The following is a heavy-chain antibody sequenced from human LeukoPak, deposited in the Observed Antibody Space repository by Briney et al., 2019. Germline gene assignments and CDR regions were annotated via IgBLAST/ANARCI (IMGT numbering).Heavy chain of an antibody. J-gene: IGHJ4*02. CDR1: GYSISSGYY. CDR3: ARLQGSGTHSHIDY. CDR2: IYHSGST. D-gene: IGHD3-10*01. Sequence: SETLSLTCTVSGYSISSGYYWGWIRQPPGKGLEWIGSIYHSGSTYYNPSLKSRATISVDTSKNQFSLKLSSVTAADTAVYYCARLQGSGTHSHIDYWGQGTLVTVSS. V-gene: IGHV4-38-2*02.